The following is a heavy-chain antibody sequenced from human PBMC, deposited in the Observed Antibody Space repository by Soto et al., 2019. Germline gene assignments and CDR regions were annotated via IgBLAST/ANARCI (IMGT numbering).Heavy chain of an antibody. J-gene: IGHJ4*02. D-gene: IGHD1-26*01. Sequence: QVQLVQSGAEVKKPGSSVKVSCKASGGTFSSYAISWVRQAPGQGLEWMGGIIPIFGTANYAQKFQGRGTITADESTSTAYMELSSLRSEDTAVYYCARGYSGSYQFSELGGYWGQGTLVTVSS. CDR3: ARGYSGSYQFSELGGY. V-gene: IGHV1-69*01. CDR1: GGTFSSYA. CDR2: IIPIFGTA.